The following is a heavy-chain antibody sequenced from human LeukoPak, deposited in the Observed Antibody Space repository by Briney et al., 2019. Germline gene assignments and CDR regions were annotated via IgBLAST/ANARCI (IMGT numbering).Heavy chain of an antibody. CDR3: ARVTMGSSSGAFDI. Sequence: PSDTLSLTCAVSGASISSVGYSWSSIRQPPGKGLEWIGYIYHSGSTYYNPSLKSRVTISVDRSKNQFSLKLSSVTAADTAVYYCARVTMGSSSGAFDIWGQGTMVTVSS. D-gene: IGHD5-24*01. J-gene: IGHJ3*02. CDR2: IYHSGST. V-gene: IGHV4-30-2*01. CDR1: GASISSVGYS.